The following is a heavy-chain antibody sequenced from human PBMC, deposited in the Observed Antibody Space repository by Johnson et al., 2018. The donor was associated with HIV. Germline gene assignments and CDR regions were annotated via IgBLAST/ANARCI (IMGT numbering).Heavy chain of an antibody. V-gene: IGHV3-11*04. J-gene: IGHJ3*02. CDR1: GVTFSDYY. CDR3: AREGRLGSYLGGVAFDI. Sequence: QVQLVESGGGLVQPGGSLRLSCAASGVTFSDYYMSWIRQAPGKGLEWISYISSGGSTKYYADSVKGRFTISRDNSKNTLYLQMNSLRAEDTAVYYCAREGRLGSYLGGVAFDIWGQGTMVTVSS. CDR2: ISSGGSTK. D-gene: IGHD1-26*01.